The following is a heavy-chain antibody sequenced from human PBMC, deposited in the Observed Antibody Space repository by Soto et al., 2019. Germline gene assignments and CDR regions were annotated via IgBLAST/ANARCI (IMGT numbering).Heavy chain of an antibody. Sequence: EVRLVESGGGLVQPGGSLRLSCAASGFRFSDYWMIWARQAPRKGLEWVASIKKDGSENFYVDSVKGRFTIARDNTKNSLYLQMNILRAEDTAVYYCARDGTSITNILRNDYWGQGTLVSVSS. J-gene: IGHJ4*02. CDR3: ARDGTSITNILRNDY. D-gene: IGHD1-26*01. CDR1: GFRFSDYW. CDR2: IKKDGSEN. V-gene: IGHV3-7*01.